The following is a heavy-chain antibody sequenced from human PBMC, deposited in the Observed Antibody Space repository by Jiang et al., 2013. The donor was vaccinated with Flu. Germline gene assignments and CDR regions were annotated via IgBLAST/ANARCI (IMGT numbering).Heavy chain of an antibody. V-gene: IGHV4-59*01. CDR2: IYYSGST. D-gene: IGHD3-22*01. CDR1: GGSISSYY. Sequence: GPGLVKPSETLSLTCTVSGGSISSYYWSWIRQPPGKGLEWIGYIYYSGSTNYNPSLKSRVTISVDTSKNQFSLKLSSVTAADTAVYYCARASWYYYDSSGYYVGAFDIWGQGTMVTVSS. J-gene: IGHJ3*02. CDR3: ARASWYYYDSSGYYVGAFDI.